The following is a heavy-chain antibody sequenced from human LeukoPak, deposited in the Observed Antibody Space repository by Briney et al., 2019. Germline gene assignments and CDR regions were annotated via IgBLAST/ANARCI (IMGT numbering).Heavy chain of an antibody. CDR2: IYYSGYT. D-gene: IGHD3-16*01. Sequence: EPSETLSLTRTVSGGSISSYYWSWIRQPPGKGLKWIGNIYYSGYTTYSPSLRSRVTISVDTSKNQFSLKLSSVTAADTAVYYCARETSQKGAHYMDVWGKGTTITISS. CDR3: ARETSQKGAHYMDV. CDR1: GGSISSYY. J-gene: IGHJ6*03. V-gene: IGHV4-59*01.